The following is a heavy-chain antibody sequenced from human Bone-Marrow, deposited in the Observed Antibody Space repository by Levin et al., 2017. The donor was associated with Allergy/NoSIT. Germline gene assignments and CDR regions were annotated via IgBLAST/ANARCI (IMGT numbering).Heavy chain of an antibody. J-gene: IGHJ4*02. V-gene: IGHV3-74*01. CDR3: VADFSGASDS. CDR1: GFTFWAYW. CDR2: INEDASKT. Sequence: GESLKISCAASGFTFWAYWMHWVRQAPGKGLVWVSRINEDASKTDHADSVRGRFTISRDNAKNILYLQMDSLRGDDTAVYYCVADFSGASDSWGQGTLVSVSP. D-gene: IGHD1-26*01.